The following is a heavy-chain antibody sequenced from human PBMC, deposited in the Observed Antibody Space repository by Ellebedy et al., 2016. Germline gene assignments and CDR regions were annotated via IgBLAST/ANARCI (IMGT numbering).Heavy chain of an antibody. V-gene: IGHV3-7*01. Sequence: GGSLRLSCAASGFTFSDHSMDWFPQAPGNGLECVANIKQGGSQKYYLDSVKGRFTISRDNAKNSLYLQMNSLRAEDTAVYYCASSIAVAGFYFDYWGQGTLVTVSS. D-gene: IGHD6-19*01. CDR2: IKQGGSQK. CDR3: ASSIAVAGFYFDY. CDR1: GFTFSDHS. J-gene: IGHJ4*02.